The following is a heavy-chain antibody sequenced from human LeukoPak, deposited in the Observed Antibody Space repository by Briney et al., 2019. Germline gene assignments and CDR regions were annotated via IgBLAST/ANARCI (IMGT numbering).Heavy chain of an antibody. CDR1: GFTFSSYW. CDR3: ARERSGSSGYYSAIDS. CDR2: IGSDGSTT. D-gene: IGHD3-22*01. V-gene: IGHV3-74*01. J-gene: IGHJ4*02. Sequence: GGSLRLSCVASGFTFSSYWMHWVRHPPGNGLVWVSRIGSDGSTTTYADSVKGRFTISRDNAKNTLYPQMNSLRAEDTAVYYCARERSGSSGYYSAIDSWGQGTLVTVSS.